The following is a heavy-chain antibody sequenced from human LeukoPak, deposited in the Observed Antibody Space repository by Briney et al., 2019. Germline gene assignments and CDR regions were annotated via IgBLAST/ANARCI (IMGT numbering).Heavy chain of an antibody. J-gene: IGHJ5*02. Sequence: GGSLRLSCAASGFTLSDYHMNWVRQAPGKGLEWVSSITTISHYIYYAGAVRGRFTISRDNAKNSLYLQMNSLRGEDTAVYYCARSGGPETYRQLRYNRFDPWGQGTLVTVSS. V-gene: IGHV3-21*01. CDR2: ITTISHYI. D-gene: IGHD2-15*01. CDR1: GFTLSDYH. CDR3: ARSGGPETYRQLRYNRFDP.